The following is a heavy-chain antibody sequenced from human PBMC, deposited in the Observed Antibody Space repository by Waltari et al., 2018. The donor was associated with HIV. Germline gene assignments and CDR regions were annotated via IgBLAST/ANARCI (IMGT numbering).Heavy chain of an antibody. CDR3: AKDGATVVSWGYFDL. CDR2: ISWDGGST. D-gene: IGHD4-17*01. V-gene: IGHV3-43*01. Sequence: EVQLVESGGVVVQPGGSLRLSCAASGFTFDDYTMHWVRQAPGKGLEWVSLISWDGGSTYYADSVKGRFTISRDNSKNSLYLQMNSLRTEDTALYYCAKDGATVVSWGYFDLWGRGTLVTVSS. J-gene: IGHJ2*01. CDR1: GFTFDDYT.